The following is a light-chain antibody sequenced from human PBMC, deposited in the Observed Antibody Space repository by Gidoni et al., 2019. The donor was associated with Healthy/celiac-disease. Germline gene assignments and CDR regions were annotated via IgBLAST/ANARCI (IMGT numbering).Light chain of an antibody. V-gene: IGKV3-11*01. CDR3: QQRSNWLT. Sequence: ELVLTQSPATLSLSPWERATLSCRASQSVSSYLAWYQQKPGQAPRLLIYDASNRATAIPARFSGSGSGTDFTLTISSLEPEDFAVYYCQQRSNWLTFGGGTKVEIK. CDR1: QSVSSY. J-gene: IGKJ4*01. CDR2: DAS.